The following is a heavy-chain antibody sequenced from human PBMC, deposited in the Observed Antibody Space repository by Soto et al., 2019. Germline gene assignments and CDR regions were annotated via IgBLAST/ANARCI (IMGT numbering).Heavy chain of an antibody. D-gene: IGHD5-18*01. CDR1: GFTFSSYA. CDR3: AKDLTLGIQLWVSYYFDY. CDR2: ISGSGGST. V-gene: IGHV3-23*01. Sequence: GGSLRLSCAGSGFTFSSYAMSWVRQAPGKGLEWVSVISGSGGSTYYADSVKGRFTISRDNSKNTLYLQMNSLRAEDTAVYYCAKDLTLGIQLWVSYYFDYWGQGTLVTVSS. J-gene: IGHJ4*02.